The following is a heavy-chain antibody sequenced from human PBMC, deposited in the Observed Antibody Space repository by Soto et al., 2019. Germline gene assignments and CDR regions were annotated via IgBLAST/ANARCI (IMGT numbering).Heavy chain of an antibody. CDR1: GGSISSSSYY. D-gene: IGHD6-19*01. CDR2: IYYSGST. Sequence: SETLSLTCTVSGGSISSSSYYWGWIRQPPGKGLEWIGSIYYSGSTYYNPSLKSRVTISVDTSKNQFSLKLSSVTAADTAVYYCARLGTVAGRYGMDVWGQGTTVTVSS. V-gene: IGHV4-39*01. J-gene: IGHJ6*02. CDR3: ARLGTVAGRYGMDV.